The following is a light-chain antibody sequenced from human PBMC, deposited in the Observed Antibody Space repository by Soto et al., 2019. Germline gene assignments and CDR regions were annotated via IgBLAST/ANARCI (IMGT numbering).Light chain of an antibody. V-gene: IGLV1-47*01. CDR2: RNN. J-gene: IGLJ3*02. Sequence: QSVLTQPPSASGTPGQRVTISCSGSSSNIGSNYVYWYQQLPGTAPKLLIYRNNPRPSGVPDRFSGSKSGTSASLAISGRRSDDEADYYCAAWDDSLSGVVFGGGTKLTVL. CDR3: AAWDDSLSGVV. CDR1: SSNIGSNY.